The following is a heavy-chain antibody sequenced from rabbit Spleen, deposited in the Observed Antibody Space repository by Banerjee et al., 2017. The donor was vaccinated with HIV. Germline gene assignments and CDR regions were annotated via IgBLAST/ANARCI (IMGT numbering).Heavy chain of an antibody. D-gene: IGHD1-1*01. CDR2: INTATGKA. CDR3: ATGYSDIYFNL. CDR1: GFSFSDRDV. Sequence: QEQLVESGGGLVQPEGSLKLSCKASGFSFSDRDVMCWVRQAPGKGLEWIACINTATGKAVYASWAKGRFTISKTSSTTVTLQMTSLTAADTATYFCATGYSDIYFNLWGQGTLVTVS. V-gene: IGHV1S45*01. J-gene: IGHJ4*01.